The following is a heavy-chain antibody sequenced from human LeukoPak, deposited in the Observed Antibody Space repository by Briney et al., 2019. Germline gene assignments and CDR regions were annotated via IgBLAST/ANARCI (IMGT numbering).Heavy chain of an antibody. CDR1: GYTFAGYY. Sequence: ASVKVSCKASGYTFAGYYMHLVRQAAGQGLEWMGWINPNSGGTNYAQKFQGRVTMTRDTSISTAYMELSRLRSDDTAVYYCAAPIVTPEIFDYWGQGTLVTVSS. D-gene: IGHD2-21*01. CDR3: AAPIVTPEIFDY. J-gene: IGHJ4*02. CDR2: INPNSGGT. V-gene: IGHV1-2*02.